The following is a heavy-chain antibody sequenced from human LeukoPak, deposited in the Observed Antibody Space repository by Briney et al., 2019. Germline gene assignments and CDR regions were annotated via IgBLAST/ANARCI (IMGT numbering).Heavy chain of an antibody. CDR1: GYTFTGYY. J-gene: IGHJ5*02. CDR3: ARVARVGYCSSTSCYGFDP. V-gene: IGHV7-4-1*02. Sequence: ASVKVSCKASGYTFTGYYMHWVRQAPGQGLEWMGWINTNTGNPTYAQGFTGRFVFSLDTSVSTAYLQISSLKAEDTAVYYCARVARVGYCSSTSCYGFDPWGQGTLVTVSS. CDR2: INTNTGNP. D-gene: IGHD2-2*01.